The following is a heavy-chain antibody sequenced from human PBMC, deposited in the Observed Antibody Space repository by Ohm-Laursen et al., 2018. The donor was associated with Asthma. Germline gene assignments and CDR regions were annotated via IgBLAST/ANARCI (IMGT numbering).Heavy chain of an antibody. D-gene: IGHD2-8*02. CDR3: ARISEYCKSQNYWYFDL. CDR2: IDADDDK. J-gene: IGHJ2*01. V-gene: IGHV2-70*01. CDR1: GFSLRISGMS. Sequence: TQTLTLTFSFSGFSLRISGMSVSWIRQAPGQALEWLALIDADDDKFYSTSLRSRLTISKDTSKNQVILTLTNVDPMDTATYYCARISEYCKSQNYWYFDLWGRGTLVTVSS.